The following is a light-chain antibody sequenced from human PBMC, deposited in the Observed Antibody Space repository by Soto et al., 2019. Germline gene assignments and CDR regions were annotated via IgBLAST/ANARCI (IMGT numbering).Light chain of an antibody. CDR3: QHYGYSAWT. CDR1: QSVSSTL. Sequence: ELVLTQSPVALSLSSGERATLSCRASQSVSSTLLTWYQQKPGQAPRLLIYGVSSRATGIPDRFSGSGSGRDFTLTISKVDSEDFAVYFCQHYGYSAWTFGQWSRVEIK. CDR2: GVS. V-gene: IGKV3-20*01. J-gene: IGKJ1*01.